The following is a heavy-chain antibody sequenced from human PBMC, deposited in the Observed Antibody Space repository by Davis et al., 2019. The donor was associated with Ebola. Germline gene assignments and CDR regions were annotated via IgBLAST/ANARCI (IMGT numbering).Heavy chain of an antibody. V-gene: IGHV1-18*01. CDR2: ISAYNGNT. J-gene: IGHJ6*02. CDR1: GYSFTSYG. CDR3: ARGLSIAAAHYYYYGMDV. Sequence: ASVKVSCKASGYSFTSYGISWVRQAPGQGLEWMGWISAYNGNTNYAQKLQGRVTMTTDTSTSTAYMELRSLRSDDTAVYYCARGLSIAAAHYYYYGMDVWGQGTTVTVSS. D-gene: IGHD6-13*01.